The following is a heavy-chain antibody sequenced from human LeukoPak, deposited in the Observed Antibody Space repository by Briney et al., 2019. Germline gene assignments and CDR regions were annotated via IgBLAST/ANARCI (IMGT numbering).Heavy chain of an antibody. D-gene: IGHD6-13*01. CDR3: ARRIAAAGNSWFDP. CDR1: GFTFSGYS. J-gene: IGHJ5*02. V-gene: IGHV3-21*01. Sequence: PGGSLRLSCAASGFTFSGYSMNWVRQAPGKGLEWVSSISSSSSYIYYADSVKGRFTISRDNAKNSLYLQMNSLRAEDTAVYYCARRIAAAGNSWFDPWGQGTLVTVSS. CDR2: ISSSSSYI.